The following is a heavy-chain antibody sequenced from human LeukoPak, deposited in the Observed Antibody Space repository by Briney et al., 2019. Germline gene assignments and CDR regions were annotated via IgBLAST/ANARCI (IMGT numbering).Heavy chain of an antibody. V-gene: IGHV3-9*01. CDR2: IDWNSGII. Sequence: GGSLRLSCAASGFTFDDYAMHWVRRAPGKGLEWVSGIDWNSGIIGYADSVKGRFTISRDNAKNSLYLQMNSLRAEDTAFYYCAKGFTTVVTTEFDYWGQGTLVTVSS. CDR1: GFTFDDYA. J-gene: IGHJ4*02. D-gene: IGHD4-23*01. CDR3: AKGFTTVVTTEFDY.